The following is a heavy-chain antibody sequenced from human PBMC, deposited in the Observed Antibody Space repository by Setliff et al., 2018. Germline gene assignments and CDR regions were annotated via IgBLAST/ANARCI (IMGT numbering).Heavy chain of an antibody. V-gene: IGHV4-39*07. J-gene: IGHJ4*02. CDR1: GGSISSSSYY. Sequence: SETLSLTCTVSGGSISSSSYYWGWIRQPPGEGLEWIGSIYYSGSTYYNPSLKSRVTISVDTSKNRFSLKLSSVTAADTAVYYCARTLYDYDILTGPGYYFDYWGQGTLVTVSS. CDR2: IYYSGST. D-gene: IGHD3-9*01. CDR3: ARTLYDYDILTGPGYYFDY.